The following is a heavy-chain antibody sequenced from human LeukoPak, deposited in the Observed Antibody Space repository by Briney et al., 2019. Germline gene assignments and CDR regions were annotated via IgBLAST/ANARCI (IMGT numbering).Heavy chain of an antibody. V-gene: IGHV3-21*01. J-gene: IGHJ6*03. Sequence: PGGSLRLSCAASGFTFSSYSMNWVRQAPGKGLEWVSSISSSSSYIYYADSVKGRFTISRDNAKNSLYLQMNSLRAEDTAVYYCASGSSGWYSGNYYYMDVWGKGTTVTVSS. CDR2: ISSSSSYI. D-gene: IGHD6-19*01. CDR3: ASGSSGWYSGNYYYMDV. CDR1: GFTFSSYS.